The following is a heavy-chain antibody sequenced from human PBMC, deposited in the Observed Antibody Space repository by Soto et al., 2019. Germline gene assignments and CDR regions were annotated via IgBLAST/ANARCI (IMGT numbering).Heavy chain of an antibody. CDR2: IIPIFVTA. J-gene: IGHJ6*02. CDR3: ARDQRAARHEIDYYGMDV. CDR1: GGTFSSYA. V-gene: IGHV1-69*01. D-gene: IGHD6-6*01. Sequence: QVQLVQSGAEVKKPGSSVKVSCKASGGTFSSYAISWVRQAPGQGLEWMGGIIPIFVTANYAQKFQGRVTITADESTSPAYMELSSLRSEDTAVYYCARDQRAARHEIDYYGMDVCGQGTTVTVSS.